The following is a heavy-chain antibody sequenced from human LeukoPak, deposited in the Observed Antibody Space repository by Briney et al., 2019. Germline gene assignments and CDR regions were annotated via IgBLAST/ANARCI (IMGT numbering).Heavy chain of an antibody. Sequence: SETLSLTCTVSGYSFSSGYYWGWIRQPPGKGLEWIGSISHSGSTYYNPSLKSRVTISGDPSKNQFSLELSSVTAADAAVYYCARSRTAMTGSFWFDPWGQGTLVIVSS. V-gene: IGHV4-38-2*02. CDR3: ARSRTAMTGSFWFDP. CDR1: GYSFSSGYY. D-gene: IGHD6-19*01. CDR2: ISHSGST. J-gene: IGHJ5*02.